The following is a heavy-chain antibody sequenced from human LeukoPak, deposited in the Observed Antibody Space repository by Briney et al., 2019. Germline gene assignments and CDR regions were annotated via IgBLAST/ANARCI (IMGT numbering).Heavy chain of an antibody. D-gene: IGHD3-3*01. CDR1: GGSISSGGYY. Sequence: SETLSLTCTVSGGSISSGGYYWSWIRQHPGKGLEWIGYIYYSGSTYYNPSLKSRVTISVDTSKNQFSLKLSSVTAADTAVYYCARDRYDDPYYYYGLDVWGQGTTVTVSS. J-gene: IGHJ6*02. CDR2: IYYSGST. V-gene: IGHV4-31*03. CDR3: ARDRYDDPYYYYGLDV.